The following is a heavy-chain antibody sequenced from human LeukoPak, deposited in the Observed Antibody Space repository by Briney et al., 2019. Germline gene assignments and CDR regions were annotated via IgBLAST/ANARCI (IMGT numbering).Heavy chain of an antibody. CDR1: GFTFSSYW. D-gene: IGHD3-22*01. J-gene: IGHJ3*02. CDR3: ARDQLYRYYDSSGYSDPTDAFDI. CDR2: IKQDGSEK. Sequence: GGSLRLSCAASGFTFSSYWMSWVRQAPGKGLEWVANIKQDGSEKYYVDSVKGRFTISRDNAKNTLYLQMNSLRAEDTAVYYCARDQLYRYYDSSGYSDPTDAFDIWGQGTMVTVSS. V-gene: IGHV3-7*01.